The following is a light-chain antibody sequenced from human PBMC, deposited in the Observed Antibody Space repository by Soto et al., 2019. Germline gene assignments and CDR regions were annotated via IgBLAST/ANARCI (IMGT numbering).Light chain of an antibody. CDR1: QSVSSSY. CDR2: GAS. J-gene: IGKJ2*01. Sequence: EIVLTQSPGTLSLSPGERATLSCRASQSVSSSYLAWHQQKPGQAPRLLIYGASSRAPGIPDRFSGSGSGTDFPLTISRLEPEDFAVYYCQYYAGSPYTFGQGTKLEI. CDR3: QYYAGSPYT. V-gene: IGKV3-20*01.